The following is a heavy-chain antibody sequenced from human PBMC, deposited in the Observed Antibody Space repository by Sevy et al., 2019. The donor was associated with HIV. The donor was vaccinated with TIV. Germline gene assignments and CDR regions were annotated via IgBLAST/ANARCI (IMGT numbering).Heavy chain of an antibody. Sequence: GGSLRLSCAASGFTLSSYDMHWVRQAPGKGLEWVAVISDDGSNKYYADSVKGRFTISRDNSKNTLYLQMNSLRAEDTAMYYCARENLDWNQSFDYWGQGALVTVSS. J-gene: IGHJ4*02. D-gene: IGHD3-9*01. CDR2: ISDDGSNK. CDR1: GFTLSSYD. CDR3: ARENLDWNQSFDY. V-gene: IGHV3-30-3*01.